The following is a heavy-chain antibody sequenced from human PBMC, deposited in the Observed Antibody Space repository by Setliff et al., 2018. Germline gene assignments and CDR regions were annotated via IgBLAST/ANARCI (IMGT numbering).Heavy chain of an antibody. CDR2: VYYSGAA. V-gene: IGHV4-59*08. CDR1: GASINSLSW. Sequence: LSLTCAVSGASINSLSWWSWVRQPPGKGLEFIGYVYYSGAAKYDPSLKSRVTISLDTSKNQFSLNLTSVTAADTAVYYCARATSGWYSAYYYYMDVWGKGTTVTVSS. D-gene: IGHD6-19*01. J-gene: IGHJ6*03. CDR3: ARATSGWYSAYYYYMDV.